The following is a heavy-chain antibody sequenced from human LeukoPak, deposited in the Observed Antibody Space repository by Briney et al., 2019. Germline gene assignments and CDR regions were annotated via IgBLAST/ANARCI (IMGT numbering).Heavy chain of an antibody. V-gene: IGHV5-51*01. CDR2: IYPGDSKS. D-gene: IGHD3-22*01. CDR1: GYSFSSYW. J-gene: IGHJ4*02. Sequence: GDSLKISCMGSGYSFSSYWIGWVRQMPGKGLEWMGIIYPGDSKSRYSPSFEGQVTISADKSSSTAYLQWSSLKASDTAMYYCARQYYYDSSGYYFDYWGQGTLVTVSS. CDR3: ARQYYYDSSGYYFDY.